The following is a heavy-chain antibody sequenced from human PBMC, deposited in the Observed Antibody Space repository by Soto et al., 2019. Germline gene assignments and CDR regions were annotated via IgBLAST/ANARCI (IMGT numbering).Heavy chain of an antibody. CDR2: ISGSGGST. Sequence: EVQLLESGGGLVQPGGSLRLSCAASGFTFSSYAVSWVRQAPGKGLEWVSAISGSGGSTYYADSVKGRFTISRDNSKNTLYLQMNSLRAEDTAVYYCAKDHDSSGYYGPHDYWGQGTLVTVSS. J-gene: IGHJ4*02. CDR1: GFTFSSYA. CDR3: AKDHDSSGYYGPHDY. V-gene: IGHV3-23*01. D-gene: IGHD3-22*01.